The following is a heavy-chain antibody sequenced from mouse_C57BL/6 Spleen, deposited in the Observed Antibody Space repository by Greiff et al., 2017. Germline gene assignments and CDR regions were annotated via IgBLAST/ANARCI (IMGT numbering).Heavy chain of an antibody. CDR3: TGGGKLAAFAY. V-gene: IGHV5-9-1*02. J-gene: IGHJ3*01. CDR1: GFTFSSYA. Sequence: EVKLMESGEGLVKPGGSLKLSCAASGFTFSSYAMSWVRQTPEKRLEWVAYISSGGDYIYYAGTVKGRLTISRDNARNTLYLQMSSLKSEDTAMYYCTGGGKLAAFAYWGQGTLVTVSA. CDR2: ISSGGDYI. D-gene: IGHD4-1*01.